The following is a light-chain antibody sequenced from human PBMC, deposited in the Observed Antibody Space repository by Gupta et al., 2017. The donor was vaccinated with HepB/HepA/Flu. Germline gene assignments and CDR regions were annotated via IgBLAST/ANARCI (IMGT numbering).Light chain of an antibody. V-gene: IGLV1-36*01. CDR3: GAWDDSMKGWV. CDR2: YDD. Sequence: QSVLPPPPSVCAAPRQKVTISCSGSSSNLGNNAVNWYQQLPGKAPKLLIYYDDLLPSGGSDRCSCCKTGADASPDISGLQSEDEADDYCGAWDDSMKGWVFGGGTKLTVI. CDR1: SSNLGNNA. J-gene: IGLJ3*02.